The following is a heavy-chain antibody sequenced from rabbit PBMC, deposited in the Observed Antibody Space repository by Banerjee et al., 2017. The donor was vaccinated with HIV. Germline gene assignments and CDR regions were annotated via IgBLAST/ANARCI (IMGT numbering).Heavy chain of an antibody. CDR2: IYAGSSGTT. Sequence: QEQLVESGGGLVQPEGSLTLTCKASGFSFSNTYYMCWVRQAPGKGLEWIACIYAGSSGTTYYANWAKGRFTISKTSSTTVTLQMTSLTAADTATYFCARDLAGVIGWNFNLWGPGTLVTVS. J-gene: IGHJ4*01. CDR3: ARDLAGVIGWNFNL. CDR1: GFSFSNTYY. V-gene: IGHV1S45*01. D-gene: IGHD4-1*01.